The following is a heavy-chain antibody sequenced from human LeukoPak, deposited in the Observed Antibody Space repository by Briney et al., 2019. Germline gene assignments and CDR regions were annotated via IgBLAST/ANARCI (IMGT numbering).Heavy chain of an antibody. CDR2: IYTSGNT. Sequence: SETLSLTCTVSGGSISSGSYYWSWIRQPAGKGLEWIGRIYTSGNTNYNPSLKSRVTISVDTSKNQFSLKLSSVTAADTAVYYCARDLTVGFGPANAFDIWGQGIMVTVSS. CDR1: GGSISSGSYY. D-gene: IGHD3-10*01. CDR3: ARDLTVGFGPANAFDI. V-gene: IGHV4-61*02. J-gene: IGHJ3*02.